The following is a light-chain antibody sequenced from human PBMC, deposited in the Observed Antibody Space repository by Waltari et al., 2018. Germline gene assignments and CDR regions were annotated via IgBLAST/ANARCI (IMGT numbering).Light chain of an antibody. CDR3: LVWHSTSDHHGV. V-gene: IGLV3-21*04. CDR2: YDS. CDR1: NIGSKS. Sequence: SYVVTQSPSVSVAPGETVRITCGGDNIGSKSVHWYQQSPGQAPVLVISYDSDRPSGIPERFAGSNSGNTATLAISWVEAEDEADYDCLVWHSTSDHHGVFGGGTKLTVL. J-gene: IGLJ2*01.